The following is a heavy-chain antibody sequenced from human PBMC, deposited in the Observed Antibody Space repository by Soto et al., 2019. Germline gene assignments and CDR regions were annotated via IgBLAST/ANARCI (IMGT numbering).Heavy chain of an antibody. CDR2: INPSGGST. CDR3: ARDEDGPGYYYYGMDG. V-gene: IGHV1-46*01. CDR1: GYTFTSYY. Sequence: ASVKVSCKASGYTFTSYYMHWVRQAPGQGLEWMGIINPSGGSTSYAQKFQGRVTMTRDTSTSTVYMELSSLRSEDTAVYYCARDEDGPGYYYYGMDGWGQGTTVTVSS. D-gene: IGHD2-15*01. J-gene: IGHJ6*02.